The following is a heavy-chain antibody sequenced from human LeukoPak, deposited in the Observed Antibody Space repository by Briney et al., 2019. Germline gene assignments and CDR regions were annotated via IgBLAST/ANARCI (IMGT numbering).Heavy chain of an antibody. Sequence: ASVKVSCKASGYTFTSYYMHWVRQAPGQGLEWMGIISPSGGSTSYAQKFQGRVTMTRDTSTSTVYMELSSLRSEDTAVYYCARTVGAKERIDYWGQGTLVTVSS. D-gene: IGHD1-26*01. CDR3: ARTVGAKERIDY. V-gene: IGHV1-46*01. J-gene: IGHJ4*02. CDR1: GYTFTSYY. CDR2: ISPSGGST.